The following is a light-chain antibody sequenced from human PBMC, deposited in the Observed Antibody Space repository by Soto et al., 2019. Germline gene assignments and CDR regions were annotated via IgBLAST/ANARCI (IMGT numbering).Light chain of an antibody. CDR3: QHYNDYPWT. V-gene: IGKV1-5*03. CDR2: TTS. J-gene: IGKJ1*01. Sequence: DIHMTPSPSTLSASVGDRVTITCRASQSLSVWLAWYQQKPGKAPNLLIYTTSSLQTGGPSRFSGSGSVTESTLTTSSLQHDDFATYYGQHYNDYPWTFGQGTKVEIK. CDR1: QSLSVW.